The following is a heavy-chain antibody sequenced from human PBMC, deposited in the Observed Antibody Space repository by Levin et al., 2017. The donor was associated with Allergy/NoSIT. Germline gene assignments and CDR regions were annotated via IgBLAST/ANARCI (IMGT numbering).Heavy chain of an antibody. CDR3: ARQLGNFWSDYNYFDY. J-gene: IGHJ4*02. CDR2: ISSTGSII. CDR1: GFTFSSYE. V-gene: IGHV3-48*03. Sequence: GGSLRLSCAASGFTFSSYEMNWVRRAPGKGLEWVSYISSTGSIIYSADSVKGRFTISRDNAKNSLYLHMNSLRAEDTAVYYCARQLGNFWSDYNYFDYWGQGTLVTVSS. D-gene: IGHD3-3*01.